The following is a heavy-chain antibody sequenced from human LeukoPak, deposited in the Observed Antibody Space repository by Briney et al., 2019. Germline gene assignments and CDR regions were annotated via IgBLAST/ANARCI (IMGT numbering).Heavy chain of an antibody. Sequence: GGSLRLSCAASEFTFSSHAMHWVRQAPGKGLEWVAAISFDGNNEYYADSVKGRFTISRDNSKNTLYLQMNSLRAEDTAVYYCANIIRKYTSGYYYFDYWGQGTLVTVSS. CDR1: EFTFSSHA. CDR2: ISFDGNNE. CDR3: ANIIRKYTSGYYYFDY. J-gene: IGHJ4*02. D-gene: IGHD6-25*01. V-gene: IGHV3-30-3*01.